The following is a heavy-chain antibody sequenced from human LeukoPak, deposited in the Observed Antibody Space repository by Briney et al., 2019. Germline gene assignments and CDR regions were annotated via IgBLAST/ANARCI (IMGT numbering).Heavy chain of an antibody. D-gene: IGHD4-23*01. CDR3: AMDTVVTLSLPYYYMDV. CDR2: IIPIFGTA. J-gene: IGHJ6*03. Sequence: ASVKVSCKASGGTFSSYAISWVRQAPGQGLEWMGGIIPIFGTANYAQKFQGRVTITTDEPTSTAYMELSSLRSEDTAVYYCAMDTVVTLSLPYYYMDVWGKGTTVTVSS. CDR1: GGTFSSYA. V-gene: IGHV1-69*05.